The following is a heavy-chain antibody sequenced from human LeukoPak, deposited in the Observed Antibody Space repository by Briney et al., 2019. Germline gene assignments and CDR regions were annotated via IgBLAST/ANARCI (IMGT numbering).Heavy chain of an antibody. CDR1: GGSISSYY. V-gene: IGHV4-59*08. Sequence: PSETLSLNCTVSGGSISSYYWSWIRQPPGKGLEWIGYIYYSGSTNYNPSLKSRVTISVDTSKNQFSLKLSSVTAADTAVYYCARGIAAAEYYYYYGMDVWGQGTTVTVSS. D-gene: IGHD6-13*01. J-gene: IGHJ6*02. CDR3: ARGIAAAEYYYYYGMDV. CDR2: IYYSGST.